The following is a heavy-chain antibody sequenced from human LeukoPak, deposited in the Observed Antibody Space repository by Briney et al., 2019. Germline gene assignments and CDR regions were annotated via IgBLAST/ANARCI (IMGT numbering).Heavy chain of an antibody. Sequence: SETLSLTCTVSDDSISNYYWSWIRQPPGKGLEWIGYIFYSGSTNYNPSLKSRVTISVDTSKNQFSLKLSSVTAADTAVYYCAAVGARTRDPGVDYWGQGTLVTVSS. D-gene: IGHD1-26*01. CDR1: DDSISNYY. CDR2: IFYSGST. V-gene: IGHV4-59*01. J-gene: IGHJ4*02. CDR3: AAVGARTRDPGVDY.